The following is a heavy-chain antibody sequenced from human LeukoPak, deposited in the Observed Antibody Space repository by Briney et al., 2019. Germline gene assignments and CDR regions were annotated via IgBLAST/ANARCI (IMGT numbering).Heavy chain of an antibody. D-gene: IGHD1/OR15-1a*01. CDR1: GGTFSNYA. V-gene: IGHV1-69*04. Sequence: ASVKVSCKASGGTFSNYAISWVRQAPGQGLEWMGRIIPILGIANYAQKFQGRVTITADKSTSTAYMELSSLRSEDTAVYYCARDEQLYYFDYWGQGTLVTVSS. J-gene: IGHJ4*02. CDR2: IIPILGIA. CDR3: ARDEQLYYFDY.